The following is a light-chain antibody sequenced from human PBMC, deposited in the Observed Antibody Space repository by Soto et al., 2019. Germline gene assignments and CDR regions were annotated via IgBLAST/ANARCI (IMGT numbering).Light chain of an antibody. J-gene: IGKJ2*02. V-gene: IGKV1-5*01. CDR1: QSISSW. Sequence: DIKMTQSPSPLSASVGDRVTITCRSSQSISSWLAWYQQKPGKAPKLLIYDASSLESGVPSRFSGSGSGTEFTLTSSSLQPDDFATYYCQQYNSYSRTFGQGTKLEIK. CDR2: DAS. CDR3: QQYNSYSRT.